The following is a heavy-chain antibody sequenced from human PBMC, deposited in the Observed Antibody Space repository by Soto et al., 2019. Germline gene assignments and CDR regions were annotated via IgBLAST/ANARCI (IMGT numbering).Heavy chain of an antibody. V-gene: IGHV1-69*06. D-gene: IGHD3-10*01. Sequence: QVQLEQSGAEVKKPGSSVKISCKASGGTLSDHGVSWLLQAPGQGLEWVGGTIPVFNTANYAPKFQGRVTIAADKSTNRAYMELGSLRSDDTAFYYCARGVYGSGNYYTGPSAFDIWGQGTLVIVSS. CDR1: GGTLSDHG. J-gene: IGHJ3*02. CDR2: TIPVFNTA. CDR3: ARGVYGSGNYYTGPSAFDI.